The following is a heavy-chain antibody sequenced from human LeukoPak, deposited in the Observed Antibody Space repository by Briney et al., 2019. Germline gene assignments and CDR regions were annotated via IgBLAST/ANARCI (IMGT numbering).Heavy chain of an antibody. D-gene: IGHD6-13*01. CDR3: ARVSSSSWLIDY. V-gene: IGHV4-30-2*01. CDR1: GGSISRGGYS. J-gene: IGHJ4*02. Sequence: SETLSLTCAVSGGSISRGGYSWSWIRQPPGKGLEWIGYIYHSGSTYYNPSLKSRVTISVDRSKNQFSLKLSSVSAADTAVYYCARVSSSSWLIDYWGQGTLVTVSS. CDR2: IYHSGST.